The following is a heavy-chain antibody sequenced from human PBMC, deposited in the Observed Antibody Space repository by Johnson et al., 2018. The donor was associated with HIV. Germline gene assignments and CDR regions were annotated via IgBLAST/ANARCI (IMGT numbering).Heavy chain of an antibody. CDR2: IPYDGANK. CDR3: AKVGHCRGDCNFEVLEDLFDV. D-gene: IGHD2-21*02. J-gene: IGHJ3*01. CDR1: GFTFSNFV. Sequence: QVQLVESGGGVVQPGRSLRLSCEASGFTFSNFVMHWVRQAPGKGLEWLTSIPYDGANKYYADSVRGRFPITRDNSRNTLFRQMDRLKTEDTAVFYCAKVGHCRGDCNFEVLEDLFDVWGRGTMVTVSS. V-gene: IGHV3-30-3*01.